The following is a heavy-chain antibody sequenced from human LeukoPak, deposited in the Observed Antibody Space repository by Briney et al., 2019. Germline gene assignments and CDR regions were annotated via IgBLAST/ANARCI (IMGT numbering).Heavy chain of an antibody. D-gene: IGHD1-26*01. J-gene: IGHJ4*02. CDR3: ARDFWDSGSYSDDGDY. V-gene: IGHV1-69*04. Sequence: GASVKVSCKASGGTFSSYGISWVRQAPGQGLEWMGRIIPILDIEKYAQKFQGRVTIIADISTSTAYMELSSLRSEDTAVYYCARDFWDSGSYSDDGDYWGQGTLVTVSS. CDR1: GGTFSSYG. CDR2: IIPILDIE.